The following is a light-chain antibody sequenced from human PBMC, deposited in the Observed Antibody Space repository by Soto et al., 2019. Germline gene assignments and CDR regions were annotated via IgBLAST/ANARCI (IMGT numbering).Light chain of an antibody. CDR1: QDVSSK. J-gene: IGKJ1*01. CDR3: QHYNTWPWT. CDR2: DAS. Sequence: EMVVTQSPATLSVSPGERVTLSCRTSQDVSSKLAWYQQKPGQPPSLLIYDASTRATGTPARFSGSGSGTEFTLAVSSLQSEDYATYYCQHYNTWPWTFGQGTKVEIK. V-gene: IGKV3D-15*01.